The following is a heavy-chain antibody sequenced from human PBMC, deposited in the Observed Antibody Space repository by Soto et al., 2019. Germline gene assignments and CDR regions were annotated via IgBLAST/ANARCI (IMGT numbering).Heavy chain of an antibody. CDR1: GFTFSSYG. V-gene: IGHV3-33*01. CDR3: ARDRTRRSDAFDI. J-gene: IGHJ3*02. Sequence: GGSLRLSCAASGFTFSSYGMHWVRQAPGKGLEWVAVIWYDGSNKYYADSVKGRFTISRDNSKNTLYLQMNSLRAEDTAVYYCARDRTRRSDAFDIWGQGTMVTVSS. CDR2: IWYDGSNK.